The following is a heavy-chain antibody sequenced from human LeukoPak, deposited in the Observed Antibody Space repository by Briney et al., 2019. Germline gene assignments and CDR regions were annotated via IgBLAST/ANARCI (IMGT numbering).Heavy chain of an antibody. CDR1: GGTFSSYA. J-gene: IGHJ4*02. D-gene: IGHD3-16*02. CDR3: ARSDYDYVWGSYRHIDY. V-gene: IGHV1-69*01. CDR2: IIPIFGTA. Sequence: ASVKVSCKASGGTFSSYAISWVRQAPGQGLEWMGGIIPIFGTANCAQKFQGRATITADESTSTAYMELSSLRSEDTAVYYCARSDYDYVWGSYRHIDYWGQGTLVTVSS.